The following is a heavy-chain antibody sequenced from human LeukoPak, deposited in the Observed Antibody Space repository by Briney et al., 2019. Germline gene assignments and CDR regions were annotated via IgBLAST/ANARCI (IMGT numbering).Heavy chain of an antibody. D-gene: IGHD3-22*01. CDR3: ASEPYYYDSSGRGNWFDP. CDR2: IIPIFGTA. Sequence: SVKVSCKASGYTFTGYYMHWVRQAPGQGLEWMGGIIPIFGTANYAQKFQGRVTITADESTSTAYMELSSLRSEDTAVYYCASEPYYYDSSGRGNWFDPWGQGTLVTVSS. V-gene: IGHV1-69*13. J-gene: IGHJ5*02. CDR1: GYTFTGYY.